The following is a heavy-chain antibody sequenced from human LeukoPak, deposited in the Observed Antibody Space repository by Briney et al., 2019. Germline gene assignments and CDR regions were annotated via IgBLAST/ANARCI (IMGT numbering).Heavy chain of an antibody. CDR2: ISSSGTTI. J-gene: IGHJ1*01. D-gene: IGHD6-19*01. Sequence: GGSLRLSCAASGFTFSSYSMNWVRQAPGKGLEWVSYISSSGTTIYYADSVKGRFTISRDNAKNSLYLQMDSLRAEDTAVYYCARDQSGAIAVAERGQGTLVTVSS. CDR3: ARDQSGAIAVAE. V-gene: IGHV3-48*01. CDR1: GFTFSSYS.